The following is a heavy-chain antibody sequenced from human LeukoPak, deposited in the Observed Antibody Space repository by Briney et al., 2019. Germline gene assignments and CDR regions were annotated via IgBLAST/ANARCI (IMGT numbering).Heavy chain of an antibody. CDR2: ISSSSYI. V-gene: IGHV3-21*01. CDR3: ARAETGSGGKGVDY. D-gene: IGHD3-10*01. CDR1: GFTFSSHS. J-gene: IGHJ4*02. Sequence: GGSLRLSCAASGFTFSSHSMNWVRQAPGKGLEWVSSISSSSYIYYADSVKGRFTISRDNAKNSLYLQMNSLRAEDTAVYYCARAETGSGGKGVDYWGQGTLVTVSS.